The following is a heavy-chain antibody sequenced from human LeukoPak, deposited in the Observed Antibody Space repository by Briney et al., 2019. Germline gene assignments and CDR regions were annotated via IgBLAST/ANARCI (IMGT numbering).Heavy chain of an antibody. V-gene: IGHV3-21*01. CDR3: ARDPPYYDSSGYYYDY. Sequence: GGSLSLSCAASGFTFSTYSMNWVRQAPGKGLEWVSSINGSRIYIYYADSVKGRFTISRDNAKNSLYLQMNSLRAEDTAVYYCARDPPYYDSSGYYYDYWGQGTLVTVSS. CDR2: INGSRIYI. J-gene: IGHJ4*02. CDR1: GFTFSTYS. D-gene: IGHD3-22*01.